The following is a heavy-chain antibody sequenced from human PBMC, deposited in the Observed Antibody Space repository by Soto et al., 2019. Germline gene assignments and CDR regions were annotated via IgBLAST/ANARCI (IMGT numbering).Heavy chain of an antibody. D-gene: IGHD6-13*01. Sequence: PSETLSLTCTVSGGSISSSSYYWGWIRQPPGKGLEWIGSIYYSGSTYYNPSLKSRVTISVDTSKNQFSLKLSSVTAADTAVYYCARHLLGAAAGWGSRGDNWFDPWGQGTLVTVSS. J-gene: IGHJ5*02. CDR2: IYYSGST. CDR1: GGSISSSSYY. V-gene: IGHV4-39*01. CDR3: ARHLLGAAAGWGSRGDNWFDP.